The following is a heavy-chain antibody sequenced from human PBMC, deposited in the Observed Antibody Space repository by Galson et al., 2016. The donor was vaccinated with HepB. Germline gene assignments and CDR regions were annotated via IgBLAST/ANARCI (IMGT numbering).Heavy chain of an antibody. CDR2: IRSSRNTI. J-gene: IGHJ5*01. CDR1: GFALSSFN. Sequence: SLRLSCAASGFALSSFNMNWVRQTPGKGLEWISYIRSSRNTIDYADSVKGRFTISRDDAKNSLYLQMNNLSVGDTAIYHCAQEVGWLRFAFGSWGQGTLVTVSS. V-gene: IGHV3-48*01. CDR3: AQEVGWLRFAFGS. D-gene: IGHD5-12*01.